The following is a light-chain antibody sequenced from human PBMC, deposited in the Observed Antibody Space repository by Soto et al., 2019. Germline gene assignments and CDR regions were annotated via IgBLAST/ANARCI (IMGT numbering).Light chain of an antibody. J-gene: IGKJ4*01. Sequence: AIQLTQSPSSLSASVGDRVTITCRASQGISSALAWYQQKPGKAPKLLIYDASSLKSGVPSRFSGSGSGTDFTLTISSLQPEDFATYYDQQFNSYPLTFGGGTKVEIK. CDR3: QQFNSYPLT. CDR2: DAS. V-gene: IGKV1-13*02. CDR1: QGISSA.